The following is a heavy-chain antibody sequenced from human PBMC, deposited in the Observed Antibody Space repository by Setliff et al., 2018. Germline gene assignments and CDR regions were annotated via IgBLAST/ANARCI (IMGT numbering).Heavy chain of an antibody. CDR1: GSIFTNYY. V-gene: IGHV1-2*02. D-gene: IGHD6-19*01. J-gene: IGHJ3*02. CDR2: INANTGGT. Sequence: ASVKVSCKTSGSIFTNYYIHWVRQAPGQGLEWMGWINANTGGTREVQKFQGRVTMTRDTSIDTAYMEVNRLXYDXTAVYYCARVGGYASAWHGIEAFDIWGQGTKVTVSS. CDR3: ARVGGYASAWHGIEAFDI.